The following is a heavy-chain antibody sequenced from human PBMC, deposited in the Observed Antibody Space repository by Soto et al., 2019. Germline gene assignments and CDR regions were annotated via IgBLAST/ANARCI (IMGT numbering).Heavy chain of an antibody. CDR2: ISSSSSYI. CDR3: GSYGSPLGELVAAWYFDL. D-gene: IGHD3-16*01. CDR1: GFTFSSYS. V-gene: IGHV3-21*06. J-gene: IGHJ2*01. Sequence: EVQLVESGGGLVKPGGSLRLSCAASGFTFSSYSMNWVRQAPGKGLEWVSSISSSSSYIYYADSVKGRFTIPRDNAKNSLNLQMNSLRDEDTAVYYCGSYGSPLGELVAAWYFDLWGRGTLVTVSS.